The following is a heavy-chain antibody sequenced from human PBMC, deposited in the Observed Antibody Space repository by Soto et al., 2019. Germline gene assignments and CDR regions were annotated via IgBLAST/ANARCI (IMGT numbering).Heavy chain of an antibody. CDR2: ISGSGGST. Sequence: EVQLLESGGGLVQPGGSLRLSCAASGFTFSSYAMSWVRQAPGKGLEWVSAISGSGGSTYYADSVKGRFTISRDNSKNTLYLQMNSLRAEDTAVYYCASRRRGGVILLMVYAADYWGQGTLVTVSS. J-gene: IGHJ4*02. CDR3: ASRRRGGVILLMVYAADY. D-gene: IGHD2-8*01. V-gene: IGHV3-23*01. CDR1: GFTFSSYA.